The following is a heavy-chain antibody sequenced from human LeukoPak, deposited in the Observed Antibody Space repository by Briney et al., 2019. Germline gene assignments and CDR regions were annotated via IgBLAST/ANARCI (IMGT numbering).Heavy chain of an antibody. Sequence: GEINHSGTTNSTPSLESRVTMSVDTSKNQFSLKLTSVTAADTAVYYCARFQLLTSCYFDYWGQGTLVTVSS. D-gene: IGHD2-2*01. CDR2: INHSGTT. V-gene: IGHV4-34*01. CDR3: ARFQLLTSCYFDY. J-gene: IGHJ4*02.